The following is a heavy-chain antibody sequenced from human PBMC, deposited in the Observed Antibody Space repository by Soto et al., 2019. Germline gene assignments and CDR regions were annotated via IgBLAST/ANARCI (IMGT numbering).Heavy chain of an antibody. D-gene: IGHD3-3*01. CDR3: ASSDFWSGYYSFDI. Sequence: SETLSLTCTVSGGSISSYYWSWIRQPPGKGLEWIGYIYYSGSTNYNPSLKSRVTISVDTSKNQFSLKLSSVIAADTAVYYCASSDFWSGYYSFDIWGQGTMVTVSS. CDR2: IYYSGST. CDR1: GGSISSYY. V-gene: IGHV4-59*01. J-gene: IGHJ3*02.